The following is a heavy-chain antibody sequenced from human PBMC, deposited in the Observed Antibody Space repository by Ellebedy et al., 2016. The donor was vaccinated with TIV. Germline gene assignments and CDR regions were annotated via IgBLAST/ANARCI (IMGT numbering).Heavy chain of an antibody. V-gene: IGHV3-21*01. D-gene: IGHD1/OR15-1a*01. J-gene: IGHJ4*02. CDR2: ISSSSSYI. Sequence: PGGSLRLSCAASGFTFSSYSMNWVRQAPGKGLEWVSSISSSSSYIYDADSVKGRFTISRDNAKNSLYLQMNSLRAEDTAVYDCARVYRVNKPIDYWGQGSLVTVSS. CDR1: GFTFSSYS. CDR3: ARVYRVNKPIDY.